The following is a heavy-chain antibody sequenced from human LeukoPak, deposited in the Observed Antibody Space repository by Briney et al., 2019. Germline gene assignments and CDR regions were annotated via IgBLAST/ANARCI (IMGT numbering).Heavy chain of an antibody. D-gene: IGHD3-10*01. CDR3: ARGSTSSGYYYYYYMDV. Sequence: SVKLSCKASGGTFSSYAISWVRQAPGQGLEWMGGIIPIFGTAYYAQNLQGRVTITTDESTSTAYMELSSLRSEDTAVYYCARGSTSSGYYYYYYMDVWGKGTTVTVSS. V-gene: IGHV1-69*05. CDR2: IIPIFGTA. J-gene: IGHJ6*03. CDR1: GGTFSSYA.